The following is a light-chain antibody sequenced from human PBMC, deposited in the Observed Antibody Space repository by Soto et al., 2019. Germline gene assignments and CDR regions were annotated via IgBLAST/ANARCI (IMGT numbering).Light chain of an antibody. Sequence: QSALTQPPSVSGSPGQSVTISCTGTSSDVGSYNRVSWYQQSPGTAPKLMIYEVSNRPSGVPDRFSGSKSGNTASLTISGLQAGDEADYYCSSYTSSSTYVFGTGTKVTVL. CDR2: EVS. CDR1: SSDVGSYNR. CDR3: SSYTSSSTYV. J-gene: IGLJ1*01. V-gene: IGLV2-18*02.